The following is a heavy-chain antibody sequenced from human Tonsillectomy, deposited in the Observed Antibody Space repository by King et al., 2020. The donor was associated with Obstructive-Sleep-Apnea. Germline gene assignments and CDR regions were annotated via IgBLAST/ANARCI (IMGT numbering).Heavy chain of an antibody. J-gene: IGHJ6*02. D-gene: IGHD2-8*01. CDR3: ARSDMLDYYYGMDV. CDR1: GFTFSSYG. CDR2: IWYDGSNK. V-gene: IGHV3-33*01. Sequence: VQLVESGGGVVQPGRSLRLSCAASGFTFSSYGMHWVRQAPGKGLEGVAVIWYDGSNKYYADSVKGRFTISRDNSKNTLYLQMNSLRAEDTAVYYCARSDMLDYYYGMDVWGQGTTVTVSS.